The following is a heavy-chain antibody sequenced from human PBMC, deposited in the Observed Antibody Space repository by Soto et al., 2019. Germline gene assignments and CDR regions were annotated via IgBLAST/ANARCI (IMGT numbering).Heavy chain of an antibody. CDR1: GGSFSSGGYS. CDR2: IYHSGST. V-gene: IGHV4-30-2*01. CDR3: ARVNRVAAAPFDP. D-gene: IGHD6-13*01. Sequence: SEILSLTCAVYGGSFSSGGYSWSWIRQPPGKGLEWIGYIYHSGSTYYNPSLKSRVTISVDRSKNQFSLKLSSVTAADTAVYYCARVNRVAAAPFDPWGQGTLVTVSS. J-gene: IGHJ5*02.